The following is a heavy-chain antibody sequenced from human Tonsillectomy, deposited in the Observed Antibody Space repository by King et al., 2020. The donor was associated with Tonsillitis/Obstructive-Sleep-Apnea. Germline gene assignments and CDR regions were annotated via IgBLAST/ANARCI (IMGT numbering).Heavy chain of an antibody. D-gene: IGHD3-9*01. J-gene: IGHJ6*03. CDR2: IYYSGST. Sequence: VQLQESGPGLVKPSETLSLTCTVSGGSISSSYWSCIRQPPGKGLEWIGYIYYSGSTNYNPSLKSRVTISVDTSKNQFSLKLRSVTAADTAVYYCARAHYDILTDYAYYYYMDVWGKGTTVTVSS. CDR1: GGSISSSY. V-gene: IGHV4-59*08. CDR3: ARAHYDILTDYAYYYYMDV.